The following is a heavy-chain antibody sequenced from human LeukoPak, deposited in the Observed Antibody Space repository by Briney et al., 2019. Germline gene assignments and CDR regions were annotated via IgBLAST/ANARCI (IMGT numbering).Heavy chain of an antibody. V-gene: IGHV3-64D*06. Sequence: GGSLRLSCAASGFTFSNYGMHWVRQAPGKGLEYVSAISSNGGSTYYADSVKGRFTISRDNSKNTLYLQMSSLRAEDTAVYYCVKDLAALTVVMFFDYWGQGTLVTVSS. CDR2: ISSNGGST. D-gene: IGHD4-23*01. CDR1: GFTFSNYG. CDR3: VKDLAALTVVMFFDY. J-gene: IGHJ4*02.